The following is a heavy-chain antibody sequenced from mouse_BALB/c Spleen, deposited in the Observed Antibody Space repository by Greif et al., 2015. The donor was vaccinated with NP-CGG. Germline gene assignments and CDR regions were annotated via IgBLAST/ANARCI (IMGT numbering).Heavy chain of an antibody. CDR1: GYTFTSYY. Sequence: VQLQQSGAELVKPGASVKLSCKASGYTFTSYYMYWVKQRPGQGLEWIGGINPSNGGTNFDEKFKSKATLTVDKSSSTAYMQLSSLTSEDSAVYYCTRGAYWGQGTLVTVSA. CDR3: TRGAY. V-gene: IGHV1S81*02. J-gene: IGHJ3*01. CDR2: INPSNGGT.